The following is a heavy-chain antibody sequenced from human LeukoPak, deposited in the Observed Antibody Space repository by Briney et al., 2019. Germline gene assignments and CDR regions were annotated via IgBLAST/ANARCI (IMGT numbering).Heavy chain of an antibody. Sequence: GGSLRLSCAASGFTFSSYNMNWVRQAPGKGLEWASYISSSSTTIYYADSVKGRFTISRDNAKNSLYLQMNSLRAEDTALYYCARGRKIYSNSDFDYWGQGTLVTVSS. CDR3: ARGRKIYSNSDFDY. V-gene: IGHV3-48*01. CDR1: GFTFSSYN. D-gene: IGHD4-11*01. CDR2: ISSSSTTI. J-gene: IGHJ4*02.